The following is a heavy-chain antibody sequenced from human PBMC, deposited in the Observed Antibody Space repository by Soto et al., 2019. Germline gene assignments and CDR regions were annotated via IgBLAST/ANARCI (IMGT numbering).Heavy chain of an antibody. CDR3: ARGEVVVAATPFDY. Sequence: QVQLVQSGAEVKKPGASVKVSCKASGYTFTGYYMHWVRQAPGQGLEWMAWINPNSGGTNYAQKLEGRVTITRDTSISTAYMEVSRLRSDDTAVYYCARGEVVVAATPFDYWGQGTLVTVSS. V-gene: IGHV1-2*02. CDR2: INPNSGGT. D-gene: IGHD2-15*01. J-gene: IGHJ4*02. CDR1: GYTFTGYY.